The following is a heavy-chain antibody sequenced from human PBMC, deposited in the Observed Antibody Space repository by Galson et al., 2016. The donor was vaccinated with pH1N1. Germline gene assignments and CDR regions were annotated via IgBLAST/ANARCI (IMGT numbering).Heavy chain of an antibody. CDR1: GFTFSGSA. J-gene: IGHJ5*02. CDR3: TRPNSGSDEEFWFGP. Sequence: SLRLSCAASGFTFSGSAMHWVRQASGKGLEWVGRIRSKADSYATAYAASVEGRFTISRDDSKNTAYLQMNNLKNEDTAVYYCTRPNSGSDEEFWFGPWGQGTLVTVSS. V-gene: IGHV3-73*01. D-gene: IGHD1-26*01. CDR2: IRSKADSYAT.